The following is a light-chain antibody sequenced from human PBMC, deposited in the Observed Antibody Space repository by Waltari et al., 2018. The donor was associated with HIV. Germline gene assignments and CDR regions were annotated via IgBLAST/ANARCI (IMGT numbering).Light chain of an antibody. CDR1: QSVGSF. CDR2: QAS. J-gene: IGKJ2*01. CDR3: QQDHTYLS. V-gene: IGKV1-5*03. Sequence: DIRMAQAPSTLSASVGDRVTITCRASQSVGSFLAWYQRKPGKAPKLLIFQASSLQTGVPSRFSGSGSGTYFTLTITSLQPEDFARYYCQQDHTYLSFGQGTDLE.